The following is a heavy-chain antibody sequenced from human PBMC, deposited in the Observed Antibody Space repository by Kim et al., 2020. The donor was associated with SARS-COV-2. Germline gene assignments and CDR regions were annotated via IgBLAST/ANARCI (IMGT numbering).Heavy chain of an antibody. Sequence: NPNSGGPTYAQKFQGRVTMTRDTSISTANMELSRLGSDDTAVYYCARSWDYWGQGTLVTVSS. CDR2: NPNSGGP. J-gene: IGHJ4*02. CDR3: ARSWDY. V-gene: IGHV1-2*02.